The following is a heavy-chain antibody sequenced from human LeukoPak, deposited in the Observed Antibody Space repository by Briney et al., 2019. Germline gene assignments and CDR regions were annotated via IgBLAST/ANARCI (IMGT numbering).Heavy chain of an antibody. CDR2: INHSGST. J-gene: IGHJ2*01. CDR3: ARAREMATIYWYFDL. Sequence: PSETLSLTCAVYGGSFSGYYWTWIRQPPGKGLEWTGEINHSGSTNYNPSLKSRATISVDTSKNQFSLKLSSVTAADTAVYYCARAREMATIYWYFDLWGRGTLLTVSS. CDR1: GGSFSGYY. V-gene: IGHV4-34*01. D-gene: IGHD5-24*01.